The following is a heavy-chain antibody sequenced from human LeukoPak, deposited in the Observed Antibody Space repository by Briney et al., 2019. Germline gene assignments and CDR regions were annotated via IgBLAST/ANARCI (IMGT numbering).Heavy chain of an antibody. CDR1: GFTFSSYG. J-gene: IGHJ2*01. D-gene: IGHD3-22*01. Sequence: SGGSLRLSCAASGFTFSSYGMHWVRQAPGKGLEWVAVIWYDGSNKYYADSVKGRFTISRDNSKNTLYLQMNSLRAEDTAVYYCARDGFTMIVVGWYFDLWGRGTLVTVSS. CDR3: ARDGFTMIVVGWYFDL. CDR2: IWYDGSNK. V-gene: IGHV3-33*08.